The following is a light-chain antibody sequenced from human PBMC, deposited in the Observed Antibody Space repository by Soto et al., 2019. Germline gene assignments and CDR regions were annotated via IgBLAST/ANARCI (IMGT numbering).Light chain of an antibody. Sequence: DIQMTQSPSSLSASVGDRVTITCRASQDINNYLAWYQQKPGKVPKLLIYAASTLQSGVPSRFSGSGSGTDFTLTISSRQPEDVATYYCQKYNRAPLTFGPGTKVDIK. CDR2: AAS. J-gene: IGKJ3*01. CDR3: QKYNRAPLT. V-gene: IGKV1-27*01. CDR1: QDINNY.